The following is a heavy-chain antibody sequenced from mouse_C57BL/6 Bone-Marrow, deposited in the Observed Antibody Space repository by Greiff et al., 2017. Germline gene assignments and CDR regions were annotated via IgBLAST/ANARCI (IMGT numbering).Heavy chain of an antibody. CDR3: ARAITTVVPYFDY. J-gene: IGHJ2*01. Sequence: QVQLQQSGAELARPGASVKMSCKASGYTFTSYTMHWVNQRPGQGLEWIGYINPSSGYTKYNQKFKDKATLTADKSSSTAYMQLSSLTSEDSAVYYCARAITTVVPYFDYWGQGTTLTVSS. D-gene: IGHD1-1*01. CDR1: GYTFTSYT. V-gene: IGHV1-4*01. CDR2: INPSSGYT.